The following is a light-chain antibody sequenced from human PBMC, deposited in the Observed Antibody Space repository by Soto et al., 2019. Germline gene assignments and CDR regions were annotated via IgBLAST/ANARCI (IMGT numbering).Light chain of an antibody. CDR2: GNS. J-gene: IGLJ1*01. V-gene: IGLV1-40*01. Sequence: QSVLTQPPSVSGAPGQRVTISCTGSSSNIGAGYDVHWYQQLPGTAPKLLIYGNSNRPSGVPDRFSGSKSGTSASLAITGLQAEDEADYYCQSYDSGLSGSNVFGTGTRSPS. CDR3: QSYDSGLSGSNV. CDR1: SSNIGAGYD.